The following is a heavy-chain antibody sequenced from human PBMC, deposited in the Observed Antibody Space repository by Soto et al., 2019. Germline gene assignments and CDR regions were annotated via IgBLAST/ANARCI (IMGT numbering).Heavy chain of an antibody. D-gene: IGHD1-26*01. CDR3: ASQSGSYDY. CDR2: IYYSGST. V-gene: IGHV4-59*01. J-gene: IGHJ4*02. Sequence: PSETLSLTCTVSGGSISYNSWSWIRQPPGKGLQWIGYIYYSGSTNYNPSLKSRITMSVDTSKNQFSLKLSSVTAADTAVYYCASQSGSYDYWGQGTLVTVSS. CDR1: GGSISYNS.